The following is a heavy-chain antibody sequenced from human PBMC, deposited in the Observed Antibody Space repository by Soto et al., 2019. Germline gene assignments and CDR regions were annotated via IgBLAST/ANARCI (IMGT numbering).Heavy chain of an antibody. V-gene: IGHV1-69*13. D-gene: IGHD3-16*01. J-gene: IGHJ4*02. Sequence: SVKVSCKASGGTFSSYAISWVRQAPGQGLEWMGGIIPIFGTANYAQKFQGRVTITADESTSTAYMELSSLRSKDTAVYYCASIRLDTFGGADWGQGTLVTVSS. CDR3: ASIRLDTFGGAD. CDR1: GGTFSSYA. CDR2: IIPIFGTA.